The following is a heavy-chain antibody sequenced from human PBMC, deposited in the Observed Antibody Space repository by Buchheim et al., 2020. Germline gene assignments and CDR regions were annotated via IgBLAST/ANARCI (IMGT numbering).Heavy chain of an antibody. CDR2: IIPIFGTA. V-gene: IGHV1-69*06. D-gene: IGHD3-3*01. CDR3: ARDCNFGVVPGGSWFDP. Sequence: QVQLVQSGAEVKKPGSSVKVSCKASGGTFSSYAISWVRQAPGQGLEWMGGIIPIFGTANYAQTFQGRVTITADKSTSTAYMELSSLRSEDTAVYYCARDCNFGVVPGGSWFDPWGQGTL. J-gene: IGHJ5*02. CDR1: GGTFSSYA.